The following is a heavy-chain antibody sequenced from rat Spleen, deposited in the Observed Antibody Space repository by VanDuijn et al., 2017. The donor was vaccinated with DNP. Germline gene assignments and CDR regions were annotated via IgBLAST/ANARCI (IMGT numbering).Heavy chain of an antibody. CDR2: IGSDGYAP. J-gene: IGHJ2*01. Sequence: EVQLVESGGGLVQPGRSLKLSCAASGFTFSDYYMAWVRQAPTRGLEWVAYIGSDGYAPYYGDSVKGRFTISRDNAKNTLYLQMNSLRSENMATYYCARWNSGHFDYWGQGVMVPVSS. D-gene: IGHD4-3*01. CDR1: GFTFSDYY. CDR3: ARWNSGHFDY. V-gene: IGHV5-22*01.